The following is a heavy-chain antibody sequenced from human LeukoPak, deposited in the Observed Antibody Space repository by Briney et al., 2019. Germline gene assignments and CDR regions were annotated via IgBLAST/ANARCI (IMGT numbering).Heavy chain of an antibody. Sequence: SETLSLTCAVYGGSFSGYYWSWIRQPPGKGLEWIGEINHSGSTNYNPSLKSRVTISVDTSKNQFSLKLSSVTAADTAVYYCARARMVYAFYYYYYMDVWGKGTTVTVS. V-gene: IGHV4-34*01. CDR3: ARARMVYAFYYYYYMDV. D-gene: IGHD2-8*01. CDR2: INHSGST. J-gene: IGHJ6*03. CDR1: GGSFSGYY.